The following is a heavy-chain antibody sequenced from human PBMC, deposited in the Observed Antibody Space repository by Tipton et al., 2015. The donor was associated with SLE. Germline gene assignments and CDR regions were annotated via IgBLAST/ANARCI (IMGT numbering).Heavy chain of an antibody. Sequence: TLSLTCSVSGGSISSSSYNWGWIRQSPGKGLEWIASISYSGSTYYNLSLRSRVTISVDTSKNQFSLTLTSVTAADTAVYYCAKYRSSWYYFDYWGQGTLVTVSS. D-gene: IGHD6-13*01. V-gene: IGHV4-39*01. CDR1: GGSISSSSYN. CDR2: ISYSGST. J-gene: IGHJ4*02. CDR3: AKYRSSWYYFDY.